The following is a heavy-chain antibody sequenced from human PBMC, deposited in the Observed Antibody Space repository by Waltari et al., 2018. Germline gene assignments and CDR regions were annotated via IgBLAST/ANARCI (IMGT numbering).Heavy chain of an antibody. CDR3: IRENIAAAGLES. Sequence: EVQLVESGGGLVQPGGSLRLSCVASGFIFSSFCLGRVRQAPGKGLVLVSRINYDGSSTTYADSVKGRFTISRDNAKNTLYLHMSSRRAEDTAVYYCIRENIAAAGLESWGQGTLVTVSS. J-gene: IGHJ4*02. CDR1: GFIFSSFC. D-gene: IGHD6-13*01. V-gene: IGHV3-74*01. CDR2: INYDGSST.